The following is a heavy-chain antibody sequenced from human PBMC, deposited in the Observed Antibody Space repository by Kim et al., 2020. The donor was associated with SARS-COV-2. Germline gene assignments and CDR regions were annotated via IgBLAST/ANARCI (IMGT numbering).Heavy chain of an antibody. CDR3: ARRQFSSGWYYFDY. D-gene: IGHD6-19*01. J-gene: IGHJ4*02. V-gene: IGHV3-74*01. Sequence: ADSGKGRFTISRDNAKNTLYLQMNSLRADDTAVYYCARRQFSSGWYYFDYWGQGTLVTVSS.